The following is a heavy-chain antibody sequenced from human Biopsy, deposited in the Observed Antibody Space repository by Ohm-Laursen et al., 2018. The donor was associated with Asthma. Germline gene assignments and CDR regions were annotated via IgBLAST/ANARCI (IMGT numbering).Heavy chain of an antibody. V-gene: IGHV3-11*01. Sequence: SLRLSCAASGFTFSDYYMSWIRQAPGKGLEWVSYISSSGSTIYYADSVKGRFTISRDNAKNSLYLQMNSLRAEGTAVYYCAREGVNYYDSSGYLEYWGQGTLVTVSS. CDR2: ISSSGSTI. D-gene: IGHD3-22*01. CDR3: AREGVNYYDSSGYLEY. CDR1: GFTFSDYY. J-gene: IGHJ4*02.